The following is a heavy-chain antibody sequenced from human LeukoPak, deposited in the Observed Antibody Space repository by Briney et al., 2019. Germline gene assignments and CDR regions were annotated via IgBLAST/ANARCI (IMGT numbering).Heavy chain of an antibody. J-gene: IGHJ2*01. CDR1: GFTFSSYA. CDR2: VSGSGGST. D-gene: IGHD2-21*02. Sequence: PGGSLGLSCAASGFTFSSYAMSWVRQAPGKGLEWVSAVSGSGGSTYYADSVKGRFTISRDNSKNTLYLQMNSLRAEDTAVYYCAKDSHIVVVTATYWYFDLWGRGTLVTVSS. CDR3: AKDSHIVVVTATYWYFDL. V-gene: IGHV3-23*01.